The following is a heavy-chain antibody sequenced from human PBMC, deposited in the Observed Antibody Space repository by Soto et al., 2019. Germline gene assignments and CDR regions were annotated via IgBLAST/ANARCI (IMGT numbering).Heavy chain of an antibody. J-gene: IGHJ4*02. CDR2: ISYDTNHK. Sequence: VGSLRLSCAASGFTFSNYALHWVRQAPGKGLEWVAVISYDTNHKYYADSVKGRFTISRDNSKNTLFLQMNSPRAEDSAVYYCATLPAEACWGQGSLFTVAS. V-gene: IGHV3-30-3*01. CDR1: GFTFSNYA. CDR3: ATLPAEAC.